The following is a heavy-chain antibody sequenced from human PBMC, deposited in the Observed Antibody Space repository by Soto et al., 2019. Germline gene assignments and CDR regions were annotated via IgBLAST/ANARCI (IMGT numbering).Heavy chain of an antibody. V-gene: IGHV3-9*01. J-gene: IGHJ5*02. CDR2: ISWNSGTI. Sequence: EVQLVESGGGLIQPGMSLRLSCAASGFSFDDYAMHWVRQVPGKGLEWITGISWNSGTICYADSVKGRFTISRDNAKNSLYLQMNSLRAEDTAFYYCARDVWSRASGPPDSWGQGTLVTVSS. CDR3: ARDVWSRASGPPDS. CDR1: GFSFDDYA. D-gene: IGHD3-10*01.